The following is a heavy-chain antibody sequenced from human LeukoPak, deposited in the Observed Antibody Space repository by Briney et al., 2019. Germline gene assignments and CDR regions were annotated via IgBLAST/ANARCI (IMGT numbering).Heavy chain of an antibody. J-gene: IGHJ4*02. V-gene: IGHV1-18*01. D-gene: IGHD4-17*01. CDR1: GYTFTSYG. CDR2: ISAYNGNT. CDR3: ARVLLILSYGDYRGFRPDGLDY. Sequence: GASVKVSCKASGYTFTSYGISWVRQAPGQGLEWMGWISAYNGNTNYARKLQGRVTMTTDTSTSTAYMELRSLRSDDTAVYYCARVLLILSYGDYRGFRPDGLDYWGQGTLVTVSS.